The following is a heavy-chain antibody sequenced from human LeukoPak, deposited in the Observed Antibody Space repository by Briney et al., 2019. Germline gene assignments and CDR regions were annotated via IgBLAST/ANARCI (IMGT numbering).Heavy chain of an antibody. V-gene: IGHV4-39*01. Sequence: SETLSLTCTVSGGSISSSSYYWGWIRQPPGKGLEWIGSIFNGGSTYYTPSLKCRVTISVDTSKNQVSLKLNSVTAADTAVYYCARQRTASALPYYYYGMDVWGQGTTVTVSS. CDR3: ARQRTASALPYYYYGMDV. D-gene: IGHD1-14*01. CDR2: IFNGGST. J-gene: IGHJ6*02. CDR1: GGSISSSSYY.